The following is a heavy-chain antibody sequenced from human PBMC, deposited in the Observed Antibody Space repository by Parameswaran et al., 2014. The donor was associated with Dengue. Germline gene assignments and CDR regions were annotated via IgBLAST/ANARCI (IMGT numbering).Heavy chain of an antibody. CDR3: ARCGNYDFWSGPFDY. J-gene: IGHJ4*02. D-gene: IGHD3-3*01. CDR1: GFTFSSYS. CDR2: ISSSSSYI. V-gene: IGHV3-21*01. Sequence: GGSLRLSCAASGFTFSSYSMNWVRQAPGKGLEWVSSISSSSSYIYYADSVKGRFTISRDNAKNSLYLQMNSLRAEDTAVYYCARCGNYDFWSGPFDYWGQGTLVTVSS.